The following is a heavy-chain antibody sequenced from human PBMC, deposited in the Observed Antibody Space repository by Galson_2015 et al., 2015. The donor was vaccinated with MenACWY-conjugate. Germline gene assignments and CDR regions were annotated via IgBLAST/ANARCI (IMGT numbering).Heavy chain of an antibody. V-gene: IGHV7-4-1*02. Sequence: SLKLSCAASGYTFTSYAMNWVRQAPGQGLEWMGAIKSNTGNTTYGQGFAGRFVISMDTSVSTAYLHISSLKAEDTAVYYCAREGIRVDDEAFDIWGQGTMVTVSS. CDR3: AREGIRVDDEAFDI. J-gene: IGHJ3*02. D-gene: IGHD5-12*01. CDR2: IKSNTGNT. CDR1: GYTFTSYA.